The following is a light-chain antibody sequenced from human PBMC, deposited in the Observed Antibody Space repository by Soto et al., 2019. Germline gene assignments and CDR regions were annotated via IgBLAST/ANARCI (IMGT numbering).Light chain of an antibody. CDR1: ISNIGTNT. CDR2: SND. V-gene: IGLV1-44*01. J-gene: IGLJ2*01. CDR3: EAWDDSLYGAV. Sequence: QSVLTQPPSASGTPGQRVTISCSGSISNIGTNTINWYKQLPGTAPKLLIYSNDLRPSGVPDRFSGSKSGTSASLAISGLQSEDEADYYCEAWDDSLYGAVFGGGTKLTVL.